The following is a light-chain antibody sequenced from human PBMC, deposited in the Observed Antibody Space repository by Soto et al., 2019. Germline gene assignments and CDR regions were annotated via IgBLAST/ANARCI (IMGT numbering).Light chain of an antibody. CDR1: QSVTSN. J-gene: IGKJ1*01. Sequence: PGERATLSCRASQSVTSNYLAWYQQKPGQAPRLLIYGASTRATGIPARFSGSGSGTEFTLTISSLQSEDFAVYYCQQYNNWPPWTFGQGTKVDIK. CDR2: GAS. V-gene: IGKV3-15*01. CDR3: QQYNNWPPWT.